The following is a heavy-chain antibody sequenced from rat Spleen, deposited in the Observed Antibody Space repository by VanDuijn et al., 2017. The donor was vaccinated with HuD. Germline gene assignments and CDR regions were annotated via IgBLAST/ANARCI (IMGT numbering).Heavy chain of an antibody. CDR3: TTGDGSHYYDWFTY. D-gene: IGHD1-12*02. CDR2: ITPGGTST. Sequence: EVQLVESGGGLVQPGRSLKLSCAVSGFTFSNFGFVWVRQAPTKGLEWVASITPGGTSTNYRYSVKGRFTVSRDNAKSTLYLQMDSLRSEDTATYYCTTGDGSHYYDWFTYWGQGTLVTVSS. CDR1: GFTFSNFG. J-gene: IGHJ3*01. V-gene: IGHV5-27*01.